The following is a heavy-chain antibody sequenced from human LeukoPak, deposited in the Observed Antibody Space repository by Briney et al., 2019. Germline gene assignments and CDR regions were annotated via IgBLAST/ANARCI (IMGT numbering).Heavy chain of an antibody. V-gene: IGHV3-23*01. CDR3: AKVVQQLDWFDP. D-gene: IGHD6-13*01. J-gene: IGHJ5*02. CDR2: ISGSGGRT. Sequence: GGSLRLSCAASGFTFGSYAMSWVRQAPGKGLEWVSAISGSGGRTYYADSVKGRFTISRDNSNNTLYLQMNSLRADDTAVYYCAKVVQQLDWFDPWGQGTLVTVSS. CDR1: GFTFGSYA.